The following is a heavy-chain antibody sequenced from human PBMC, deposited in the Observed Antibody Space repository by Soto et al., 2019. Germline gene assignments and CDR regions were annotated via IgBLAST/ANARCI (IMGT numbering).Heavy chain of an antibody. CDR1: GGSISSGGYY. CDR2: IYYSGST. J-gene: IGHJ4*02. V-gene: IGHV4-31*03. CDR3: ARISTTANYFDY. Sequence: QVQLQESGPGLVKPSQTLSLTCTVSGGSISSGGYYWSWIRQHPGTGLEWIGYIYYSGSTYSKPSLKSRVTISVDTSKNQFSLKMSTVTAADSAVYYCARISTTANYFDYWGQGTLVTVDS. D-gene: IGHD2-2*01.